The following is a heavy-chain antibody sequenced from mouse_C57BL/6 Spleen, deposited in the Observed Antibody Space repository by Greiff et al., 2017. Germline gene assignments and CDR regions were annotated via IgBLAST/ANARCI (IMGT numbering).Heavy chain of an antibody. D-gene: IGHD2-4*01. CDR2: IYWDDDK. V-gene: IGHV8-12*01. CDR1: GFSLSTSGMG. CDR3: ARRVYDYDVGYAMDY. Sequence: ESGPGILQSSQTLSLTCSFSGFSLSTSGMGVSWIRQPSGKGLEWLAHIYWDDDKRYNPSLKSRLTISKDTSRNQVFLKITSVDTADTATYYCARRVYDYDVGYAMDYWGQGTSVTVSS. J-gene: IGHJ4*01.